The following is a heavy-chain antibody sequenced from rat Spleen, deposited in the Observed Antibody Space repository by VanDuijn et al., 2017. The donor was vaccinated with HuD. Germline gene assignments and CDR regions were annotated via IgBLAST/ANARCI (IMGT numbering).Heavy chain of an antibody. Sequence: EVQLVESGGGLVQPGRSLKLSCAASGFTFSDYYMAWVRQAPTKGLEWVASITYDGDATYYRDSVKGRFTISRDNAKSTLYLQMDSLRSEDTATYYCARQRVPDWGQGVMVTVSS. CDR2: ITYDGDAT. V-gene: IGHV5-25*01. J-gene: IGHJ2*01. CDR1: GFTFSDYY. D-gene: IGHD1-11*01. CDR3: ARQRVPD.